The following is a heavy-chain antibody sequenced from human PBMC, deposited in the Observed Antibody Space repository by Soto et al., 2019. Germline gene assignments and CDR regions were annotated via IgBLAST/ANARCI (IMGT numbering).Heavy chain of an antibody. CDR1: GFTFRSSW. CDR2: INNDESST. V-gene: IGHV3-74*01. J-gene: IGHJ6*02. CDR3: ARHGMDV. Sequence: EVQLVESGGGLVQPGGSLRLSCVASGFTFRSSWMHWVRQAPGKGLVWVSHINNDESSTSYADSVKGRFTISRDNAKNTLYLPFNSLRAEDTAVYYCARHGMDVWGQGTTVTVSS.